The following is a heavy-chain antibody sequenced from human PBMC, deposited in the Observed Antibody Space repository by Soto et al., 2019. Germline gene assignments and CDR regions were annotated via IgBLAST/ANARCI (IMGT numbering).Heavy chain of an antibody. CDR2: IYYSGST. Sequence: ETLSLTCTVSGGSINNYYWSWIRQPPGRGLEWIGYIYYSGSTDYNPSLKSRLTISVDTSKNQFSLKLSSVTAADTAVYYCARVADSSGWSRGGDYFDHWGQGTLVTVSS. CDR3: ARVADSSGWSRGGDYFDH. CDR1: GGSINNYY. J-gene: IGHJ4*02. D-gene: IGHD6-19*01. V-gene: IGHV4-59*01.